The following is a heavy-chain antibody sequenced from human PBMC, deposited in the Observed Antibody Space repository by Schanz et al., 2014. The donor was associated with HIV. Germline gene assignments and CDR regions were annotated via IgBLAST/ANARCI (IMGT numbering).Heavy chain of an antibody. Sequence: QLYLQQWGSGLFKPAETLSLTCGVFGGSFSGYYWGWIRQSPEKGLEWIGEVSHSGSNNYNPSLKSRLTISLDTSKSQFSLKVKSGTAADTALYYCARRPKRWLDQVNSAGAFDVWGPGTLVTVSS. V-gene: IGHV4-34*01. CDR2: VSHSGSN. D-gene: IGHD5-12*01. CDR1: GGSFSGYY. J-gene: IGHJ3*01. CDR3: ARRPKRWLDQVNSAGAFDV.